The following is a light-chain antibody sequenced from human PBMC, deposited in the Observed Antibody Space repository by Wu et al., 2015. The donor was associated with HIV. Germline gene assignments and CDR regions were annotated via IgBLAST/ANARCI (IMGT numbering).Light chain of an antibody. CDR1: ENIRDF. V-gene: IGKV1-39*01. Sequence: DVQMTQSPSSLSASVGDRVTITCRASENIRDFLNWYQQKPGQAPKLLIYAASSLQSGVPSRLRGSGSGTDFTLTISSLQPEDFGTYYCQQSYNTPPWTFGQGTKVEIK. J-gene: IGKJ1*01. CDR2: AAS. CDR3: QQSYNTPPWT.